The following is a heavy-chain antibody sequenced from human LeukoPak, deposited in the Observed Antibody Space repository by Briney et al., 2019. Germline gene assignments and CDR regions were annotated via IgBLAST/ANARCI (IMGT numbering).Heavy chain of an antibody. CDR3: ARRGIWDLQIGNWFDP. CDR1: GDPITTNSYW. Sequence: SETLSLTCSISGDPITTNSYWWGWICQSPGKGLEWIGSIYSSGNSYYNPSLKTRATISPDTSKNQYSLRLTSVTAADTVIYYCARRGIWDLQIGNWFDPWGQGILVIVSS. D-gene: IGHD3-16*01. CDR2: IYSSGNS. V-gene: IGHV4-39*01. J-gene: IGHJ5*02.